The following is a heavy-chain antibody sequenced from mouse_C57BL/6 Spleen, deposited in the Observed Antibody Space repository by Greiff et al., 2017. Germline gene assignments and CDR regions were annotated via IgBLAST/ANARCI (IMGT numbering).Heavy chain of an antibody. CDR2: INPNYGTT. CDR3: APYYYGSSHGFAY. V-gene: IGHV1-39*01. CDR1: GYSFTDYN. J-gene: IGHJ3*01. Sequence: VQLQQSGPELVKPGASVKISCKASGYSFTDYNMNWVKQSNGKSLEWIGVINPNYGTTSYNQKFKGKATLTVDQSSSTAYMQLNRLTSEDSAVYYCAPYYYGSSHGFAYWGQGTLVTVSA. D-gene: IGHD1-1*01.